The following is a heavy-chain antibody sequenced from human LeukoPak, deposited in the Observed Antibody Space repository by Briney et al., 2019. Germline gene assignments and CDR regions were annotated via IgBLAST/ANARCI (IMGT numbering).Heavy chain of an antibody. V-gene: IGHV3-11*04. J-gene: IGHJ4*02. D-gene: IGHD1-1*01. CDR2: IRSSGSTI. CDR3: ARQPVQGDPYFDY. Sequence: PGGSLRLSCAASGFTVSDYYMSWIRQAPGRGREWVSYIRSSGSTIYYADSEKRRFTISRDNAKNSLYLQMNSLRAEDTAVYYCARQPVQGDPYFDYWGQGTLVTVSS. CDR1: GFTVSDYY.